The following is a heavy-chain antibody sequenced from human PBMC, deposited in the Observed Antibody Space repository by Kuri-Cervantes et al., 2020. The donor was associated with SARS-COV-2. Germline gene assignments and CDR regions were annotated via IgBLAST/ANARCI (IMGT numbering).Heavy chain of an antibody. CDR2: IYHSGST. CDR3: ARGPEGVVAY. V-gene: IGHV4-38-2*01. CDR1: GFTFSSYW. D-gene: IGHD1-14*01. J-gene: IGHJ4*02. Sequence: ESLKISCAASGFTFSSYWMSWIRQPPGKGLEWIGSIYHSGSTYYNPSLKSRVTISVDTSKNQFSLNLRFVTATDTAVYYCARGPEGVVAYWGQGTLVTVSS.